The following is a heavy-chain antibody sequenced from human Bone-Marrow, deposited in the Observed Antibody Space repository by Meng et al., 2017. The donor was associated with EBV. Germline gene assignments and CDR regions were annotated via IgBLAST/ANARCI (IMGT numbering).Heavy chain of an antibody. CDR2: INNDGSST. CDR1: GFTLSIYW. D-gene: IGHD3/OR15-3a*01. Sequence: DVQLAESGGGLVQPGGSLSLSCAVSGFTLSIYWMHWVRQAPGKGLVWVSHINNDGSSTNYADSVKGRFTISKDNAKNTLYLQMNSLRAEDTAVYYCATGTGYYPYNWFDPWGQGTLVTVSS. CDR3: ATGTGYYPYNWFDP. J-gene: IGHJ5*02. V-gene: IGHV3-74*01.